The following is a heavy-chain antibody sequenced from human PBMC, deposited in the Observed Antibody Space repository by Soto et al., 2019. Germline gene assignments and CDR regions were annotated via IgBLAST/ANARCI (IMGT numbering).Heavy chain of an antibody. CDR3: ARDRGDYGDYVVYYYYGMDV. J-gene: IGHJ6*02. CDR2: IWYDGSNK. D-gene: IGHD4-17*01. Sequence: QVQLVESGGGVVQPGGSLRLSCAASGFTFSSYGMHWVRQAPGKGLEWVAVIWYDGSNKYYADSVKGRFTISRDNSKNTLDLQMNSLRPEDTAVYYCARDRGDYGDYVVYYYYGMDVWGQGTTVTVSS. V-gene: IGHV3-33*01. CDR1: GFTFSSYG.